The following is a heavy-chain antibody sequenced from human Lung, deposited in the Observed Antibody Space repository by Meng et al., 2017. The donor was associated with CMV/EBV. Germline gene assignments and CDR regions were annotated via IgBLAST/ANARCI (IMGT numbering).Heavy chain of an antibody. Sequence: SETLSLTCAVSGGVINVYYWSWIRQPPGKGLEWVGSISYDGTTSYNPSLNSRVTMSLDTSKSQFSLKLTSVTAADTAMYYCAGLLPSGKDVQYWFDPWGQGTLVTVSS. D-gene: IGHD2-15*01. CDR1: GGVINVYY. J-gene: IGHJ5*01. CDR2: ISYDGTT. CDR3: AGLLPSGKDVQYWFDP. V-gene: IGHV4-59*12.